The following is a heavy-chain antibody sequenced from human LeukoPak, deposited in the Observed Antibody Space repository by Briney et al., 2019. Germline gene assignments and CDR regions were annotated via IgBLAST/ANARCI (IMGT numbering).Heavy chain of an antibody. CDR2: INHSGST. Sequence: PSETLSLTCAVYGGSFSGYYWSWIRQPPGKGLEWIGEINHSGSTNYNPSLKSRVTISVDTSKNQFSLKLSSVTAADTAVYYCARDSPGYCSGGSCYDYWGQGTLVTVSS. V-gene: IGHV4-34*01. J-gene: IGHJ4*02. D-gene: IGHD2-15*01. CDR3: ARDSPGYCSGGSCYDY. CDR1: GGSFSGYY.